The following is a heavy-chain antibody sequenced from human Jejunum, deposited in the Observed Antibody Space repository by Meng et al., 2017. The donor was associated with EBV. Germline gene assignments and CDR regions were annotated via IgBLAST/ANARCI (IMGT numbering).Heavy chain of an antibody. CDR1: GHTFTDDY. D-gene: IGHD3-22*01. Sequence: VMLVQSGAELKEPGATGKSPCKVSGHTFTDDYIHWVRQAPGKGLEWMGLVDPEDGETIYAEKFQGRVIMTADTSTDTAYMELSSLRSEDTAVYYCATVNFYDSPAYWGQGTLVTVSS. V-gene: IGHV1-69-2*01. J-gene: IGHJ4*02. CDR3: ATVNFYDSPAY. CDR2: VDPEDGET.